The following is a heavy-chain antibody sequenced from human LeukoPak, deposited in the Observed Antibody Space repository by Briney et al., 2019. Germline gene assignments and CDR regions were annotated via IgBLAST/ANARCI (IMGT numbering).Heavy chain of an antibody. CDR1: GFTFSSYA. CDR2: ISGSGGST. V-gene: IGHV3-23*01. D-gene: IGHD1-14*01. J-gene: IGHJ4*02. CDR3: ASLMSRVIVTGDFDN. Sequence: GGSLRLSCAASGFTFSSYAMSWVRQAPGKGLEWVSAISGSGGSTYYADSVKGRFTISRDNSKNTLSLQMNSLRAEDTAVYYCASLMSRVIVTGDFDNWGQGTLVTVSS.